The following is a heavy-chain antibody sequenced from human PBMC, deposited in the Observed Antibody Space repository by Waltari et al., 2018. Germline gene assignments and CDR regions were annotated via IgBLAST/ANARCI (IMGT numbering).Heavy chain of an antibody. CDR3: AKDRTIFEEPGDC. V-gene: IGHV3-23*01. CDR2: IRESGSST. CDR1: GFTFSSYT. Sequence: EVQLLESGGGLVQPGGSLRLSCAASGFTFSSYTMNWVRQAPGKGLEWVSAIRESGSSTYYADSVKGRFTISRDTSKNTLYLQRNSLRAEDTAVYYCAKDRTIFEEPGDCWGQGTLVTVSS. D-gene: IGHD3-3*01. J-gene: IGHJ4*02.